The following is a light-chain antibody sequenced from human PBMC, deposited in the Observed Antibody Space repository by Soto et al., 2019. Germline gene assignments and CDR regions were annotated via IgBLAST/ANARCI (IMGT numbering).Light chain of an antibody. CDR3: QQYNNWLIT. Sequence: TLSVSPGERVTLSCRTSHSVNSHVAWYQQKPGQAPRLLLYGASTRATAIPARFSGSGSGTEFTLTISSLQSEDFAVYYCQQYNNWLITFGQGTRLEIK. J-gene: IGKJ5*01. V-gene: IGKV3-15*01. CDR2: GAS. CDR1: HSVNSH.